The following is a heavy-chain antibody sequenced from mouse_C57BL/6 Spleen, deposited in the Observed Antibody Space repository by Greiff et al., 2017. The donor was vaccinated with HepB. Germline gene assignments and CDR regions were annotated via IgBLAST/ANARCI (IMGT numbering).Heavy chain of an antibody. Sequence: EVNLVESEGGLVQPGSSMKLSCTASGFTFSDYYMAWVRQVPEKGLEWVANINYDGSSTYYLDSLKSRFIISRDNAKNILYLQMSSLKSEDTATYYCARGRTTHYYFDYWGQGTTLTVSS. V-gene: IGHV5-16*01. CDR3: ARGRTTHYYFDY. J-gene: IGHJ2*01. D-gene: IGHD5-5*01. CDR2: INYDGSST. CDR1: GFTFSDYY.